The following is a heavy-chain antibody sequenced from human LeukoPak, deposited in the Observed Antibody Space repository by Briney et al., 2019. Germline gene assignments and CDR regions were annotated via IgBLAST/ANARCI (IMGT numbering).Heavy chain of an antibody. Sequence: PGGSLRLSCAASGFTFSSYNMNWVRQAPGKGLEWVSYISSSSSTIYYADSVKGRFTISRDNAKNSLYLQMNSLRDEDTAVYYCARDKGDYVWGSYRANWGQGTLVTVSS. CDR1: GFTFSSYN. D-gene: IGHD3-16*02. CDR3: ARDKGDYVWGSYRAN. CDR2: ISSSSSTI. V-gene: IGHV3-48*02. J-gene: IGHJ4*02.